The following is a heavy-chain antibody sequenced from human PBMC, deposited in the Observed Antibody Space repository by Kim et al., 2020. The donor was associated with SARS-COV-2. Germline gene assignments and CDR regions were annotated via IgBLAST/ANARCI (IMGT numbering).Heavy chain of an antibody. CDR1: GGSKSTYY. D-gene: IGHD6-19*01. CDR3: ARESGWPKYYFDY. Sequence: SETLSLTCPVSGGSKSTYYWSWIRQPAGKGLEWIGRIFNTGSTNYNPSLKSRVTMSIDTSKNQFSLKLTSVTAADTAVYYCARESGWPKYYFDYWGPGTLVTVSP. J-gene: IGHJ4*02. V-gene: IGHV4-4*07. CDR2: IFNTGST.